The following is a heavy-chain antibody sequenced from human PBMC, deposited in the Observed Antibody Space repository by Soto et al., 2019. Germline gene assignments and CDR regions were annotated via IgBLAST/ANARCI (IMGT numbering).Heavy chain of an antibody. CDR3: ARFYSGSYYYYYGMDV. CDR2: IYHSGST. Sequence: SETLSLTCAVSGGSISSSNWWSWVRQPPGKGLEWIGEIYHSGSTNYNPSLKSRVTISVDKSKNQFSLKLSSVTAADTAVYYCARFYSGSYYYYYGMDVWGQGTTVTVSS. D-gene: IGHD1-26*01. V-gene: IGHV4-4*02. CDR1: GGSISSSNW. J-gene: IGHJ6*02.